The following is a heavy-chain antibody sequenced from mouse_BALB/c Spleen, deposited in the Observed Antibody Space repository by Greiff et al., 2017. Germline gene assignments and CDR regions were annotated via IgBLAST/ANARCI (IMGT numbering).Heavy chain of an antibody. CDR1: GYAFTNYL. D-gene: IGHD1-1*01. CDR3: AREGSSYGFAY. CDR2: INPGSGGT. J-gene: IGHJ3*01. V-gene: IGHV1-54*01. Sequence: VMLVESGAELVRPGTSVKVSCKASGYAFTNYLIEWVKQRPGQGLEWIGVINPGSGGTNYNEKFKGKATLTADKSSSTAYMQLSSLTSDDSAVYFCAREGSSYGFAYWGQGTLVTVSA.